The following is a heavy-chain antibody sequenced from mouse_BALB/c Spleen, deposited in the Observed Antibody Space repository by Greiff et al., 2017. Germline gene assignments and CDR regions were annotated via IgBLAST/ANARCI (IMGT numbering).Heavy chain of an antibody. V-gene: IGHV5-12-1*01. CDR2: ISSGGGST. CDR1: GFAFSSYD. J-gene: IGHJ1*01. Sequence: EVQLVESGGGLVKPGGSLKLSCAASGFAFSSYDMSWVRQTPEKRLEWVAYISSGGGSTYYPDTVKGRFTISRDNAKNTLYLQMSSLKSEDTAMYYCARLDYYGSDWYFDGWGAGTTVTVSS. CDR3: ARLDYYGSDWYFDG. D-gene: IGHD1-1*01.